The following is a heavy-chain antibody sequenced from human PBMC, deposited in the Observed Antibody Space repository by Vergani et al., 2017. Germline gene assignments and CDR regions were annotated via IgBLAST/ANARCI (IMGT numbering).Heavy chain of an antibody. CDR2: ISGSGGST. CDR1: GFTFSSYA. J-gene: IGHJ5*02. D-gene: IGHD6-19*01. V-gene: IGHV3-23*04. Sequence: VQLVESGGGVVQPGRSLRLSCAASGFTFSSYAMSWVRQAPGKGLEWVSAISGSGGSTYYADSVKGRFTISRDNSKNTLYLQMNSLRAEDTAVYYCAKGIAVVPKYNWFDPWGQGTLVTVSS. CDR3: AKGIAVVPKYNWFDP.